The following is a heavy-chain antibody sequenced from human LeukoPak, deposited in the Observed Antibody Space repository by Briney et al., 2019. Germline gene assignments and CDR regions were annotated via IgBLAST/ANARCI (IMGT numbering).Heavy chain of an antibody. D-gene: IGHD3-10*01. J-gene: IGHJ6*02. Sequence: SETLSLTCTVSGGSISSGSYYWSWIRQPAGKGLEWIGRIYTSGSTNYNPSLKSRVTISVDTSKNQFSLKLSSVTAADTAVYYCARFNMVRGVIVDYYYYGMDVWGQGTTVTVSS. V-gene: IGHV4-61*02. CDR3: ARFNMVRGVIVDYYYYGMDV. CDR2: IYTSGST. CDR1: GGSISSGSYY.